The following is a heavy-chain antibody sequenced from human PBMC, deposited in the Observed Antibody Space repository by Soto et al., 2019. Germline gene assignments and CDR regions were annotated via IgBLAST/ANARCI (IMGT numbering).Heavy chain of an antibody. CDR3: ARHGGGGSGWYDY. V-gene: IGHV4-59*08. Sequence: QVQLQESGPGLVKPSETLSLTCSVSGGSVNGYYWSWIRQPPGKGLEWMAYVYSSGTTNYNPSLNSRVTMLVDTSKNQFSLKLSSVSAAETAVYYCARHGGGGSGWYDYWGQGTLVTVSS. CDR2: VYSSGTT. J-gene: IGHJ4*02. CDR1: GGSVNGYY. D-gene: IGHD6-19*01.